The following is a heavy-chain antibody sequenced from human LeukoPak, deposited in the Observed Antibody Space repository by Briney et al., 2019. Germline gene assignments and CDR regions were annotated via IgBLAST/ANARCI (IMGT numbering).Heavy chain of an antibody. Sequence: GASVKVSCKASGYTFSSYGISWVRQAPGQGLEWMGGIIPIFGTANYAQKFQGRVTITADESTSTAYMELSSLRSEDTAVYYCARVRLRAMYGMDVWGQGTTVTVSS. CDR3: ARVRLRAMYGMDV. CDR2: IIPIFGTA. J-gene: IGHJ6*02. D-gene: IGHD5/OR15-5a*01. CDR1: GYTFSSYG. V-gene: IGHV1-69*13.